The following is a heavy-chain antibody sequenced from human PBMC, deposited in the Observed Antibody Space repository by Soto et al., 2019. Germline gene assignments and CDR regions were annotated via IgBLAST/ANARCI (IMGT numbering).Heavy chain of an antibody. CDR2: ISYDGSNK. J-gene: IGHJ3*02. V-gene: IGHV3-30*03. D-gene: IGHD3-10*01. CDR1: GFTFSSYG. Sequence: QVQLVESGGGVVQPGRSLRLSCAASGFTFSSYGMHWVRQAPGKGLEWVAVISYDGSNKYYADSVKGRFTISRDNSKNTLYLQMNSLRAEDTAVYYCLVWNLYGSGSTNAFDIWGQGTMVTVSS. CDR3: LVWNLYGSGSTNAFDI.